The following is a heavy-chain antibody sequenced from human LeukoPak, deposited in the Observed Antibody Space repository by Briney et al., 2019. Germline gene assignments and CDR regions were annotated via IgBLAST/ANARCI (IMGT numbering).Heavy chain of an antibody. CDR2: ISYDGSNK. J-gene: IGHJ4*02. Sequence: PGGSLRLSCAASGFTFSSYAMHWVRQAPGKGLEWVAVISYDGSNKYYADSVKGRFTISRDNSKNTLYLQMNSLRAEDTAVYYCARDSVGATELDYWGQGTLVTVSS. D-gene: IGHD1-26*01. V-gene: IGHV3-30-3*01. CDR3: ARDSVGATELDY. CDR1: GFTFSSYA.